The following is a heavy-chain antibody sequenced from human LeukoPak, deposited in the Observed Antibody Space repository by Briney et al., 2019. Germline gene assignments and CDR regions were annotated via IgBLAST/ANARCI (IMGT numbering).Heavy chain of an antibody. D-gene: IGHD6-19*01. J-gene: IGHJ4*02. CDR3: ATLDSGWYGGEFDY. Sequence: ASVKVSCKVSGYTLTELSMHWVRQAPGKGLEWMGGFDPEDGETIYAQKFQGRVTMTEDTSTDTAYMELSSLRSEDTVVYYCATLDSGWYGGEFDYWGQGTLVTVSS. CDR2: FDPEDGET. CDR1: GYTLTELS. V-gene: IGHV1-24*01.